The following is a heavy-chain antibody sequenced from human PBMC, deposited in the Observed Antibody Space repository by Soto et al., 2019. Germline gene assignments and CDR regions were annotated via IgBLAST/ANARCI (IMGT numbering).Heavy chain of an antibody. J-gene: IGHJ4*02. V-gene: IGHV1-69*02. CDR3: ARGGLGVVPAAMPYFDY. Sequence: QVQLVQSGAEVKKPGSSVKVSCKASGGTFSSYTISWVRQAPGQGLEWMGRIIPILGIANYAQKFQGRVTITADKSTSTAYMGLSSLRSEDTAVYYCARGGLGVVPAAMPYFDYWGQGTLVTVSS. CDR1: GGTFSSYT. CDR2: IIPILGIA. D-gene: IGHD2-2*01.